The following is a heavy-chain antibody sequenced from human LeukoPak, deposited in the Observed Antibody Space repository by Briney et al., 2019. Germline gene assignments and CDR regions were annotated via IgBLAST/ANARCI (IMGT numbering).Heavy chain of an antibody. J-gene: IGHJ4*02. CDR1: GFTFSSYA. CDR2: ISDGGGIT. Sequence: PGGSLRLSCAASGFTFSSYAMSWVRQPPGKGLEWVSIISDGGGITIYADSVKGRFTISRDNSKDTLYLQMNSLRAEDTAVYYCAKKGVSVAGTGTYYFDYWGQGTLVTVSS. V-gene: IGHV3-23*01. D-gene: IGHD6-19*01. CDR3: AKKGVSVAGTGTYYFDY.